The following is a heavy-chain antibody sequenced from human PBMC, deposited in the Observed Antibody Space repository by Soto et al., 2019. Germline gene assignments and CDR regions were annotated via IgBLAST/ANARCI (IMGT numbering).Heavy chain of an antibody. D-gene: IGHD6-13*01. V-gene: IGHV3-23*01. J-gene: IGHJ4*02. CDR2: ISGSGGTT. CDR3: GKYASTSWSHFDY. CDR1: GFTFSDSA. Sequence: PGGSLRLSCEASGFTFSDSAMSWVRQAPGKGLGWVSAISGSGGTTDHADSVKGRFIISRDNSKNTLYLQMNSLRAEDTAVYYCGKYASTSWSHFDYWGQGTLVTVSS.